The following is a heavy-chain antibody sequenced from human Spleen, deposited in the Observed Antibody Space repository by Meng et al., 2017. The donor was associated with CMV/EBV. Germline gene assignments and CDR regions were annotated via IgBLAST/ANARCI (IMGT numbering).Heavy chain of an antibody. J-gene: IGHJ4*02. Sequence: SETLSLTCAVYGGSFSGYYWSWIRQPPGKGLEWIGSIYYSGSTYYNPSLKSRVTISVDTSKNQFSLKLSSVTAADTAVYYCARHSTSVLRFLEWLLSPSFDYWGQGTLVTVSS. CDR3: ARHSTSVLRFLEWLLSPSFDY. CDR2: IYYSGST. D-gene: IGHD3-3*01. V-gene: IGHV4-34*01. CDR1: GGSFSGYY.